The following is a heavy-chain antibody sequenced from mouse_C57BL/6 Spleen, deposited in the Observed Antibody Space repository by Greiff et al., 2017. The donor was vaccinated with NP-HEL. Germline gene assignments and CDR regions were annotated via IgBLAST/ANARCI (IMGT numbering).Heavy chain of an antibody. Sequence: VQLQQPGAELVKPGASVKLSCKASGYAFSSYWMNWVKQRPGKGLEWIGQIYPGDGGTNYNGKFKGKATLTADKSSSTAYMQLSSLTSEDSAVYFCARVLYYDGSSYADYWGEGTTLTVSS. CDR1: GYAFSSYW. CDR3: ARVLYYDGSSYADY. V-gene: IGHV1-80*01. CDR2: IYPGDGGT. J-gene: IGHJ2*01. D-gene: IGHD1-1*01.